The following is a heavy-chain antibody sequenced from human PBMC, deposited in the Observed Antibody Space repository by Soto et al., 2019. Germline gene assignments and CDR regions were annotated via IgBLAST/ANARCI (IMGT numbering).Heavy chain of an antibody. CDR1: GDSVSSNSAA. CDR3: ARDCTNGVCNPSNHYGMEV. Sequence: PSQTLSLTCAISGDSVSSNSAAWNWIRQSPSRGLEWLGRTYYRSKWYNDYAVSVKSRITINPETSKNQFSLQLNSVTPEETPVYYCARDCTNGVCNPSNHYGMEVWGKGTTVTVSS. CDR2: TYYRSKWYN. V-gene: IGHV6-1*01. D-gene: IGHD2-8*01. J-gene: IGHJ6*04.